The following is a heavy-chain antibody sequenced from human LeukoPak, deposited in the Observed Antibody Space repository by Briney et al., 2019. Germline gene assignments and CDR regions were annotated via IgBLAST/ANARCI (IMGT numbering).Heavy chain of an antibody. V-gene: IGHV3-72*01. Sequence: AGGSLRLSCAASGFTLSDHYMDWVRQAPGKGPEWVGRIKNKRGSYTADYAASVKGRFTISRDDSQNSLYLQMNSLKTEDTAVYYCGRDTATALDYWGQGTLVTVSS. D-gene: IGHD2-21*02. CDR1: GFTLSDHY. J-gene: IGHJ4*02. CDR3: GRDTATALDY. CDR2: IKNKRGSYTA.